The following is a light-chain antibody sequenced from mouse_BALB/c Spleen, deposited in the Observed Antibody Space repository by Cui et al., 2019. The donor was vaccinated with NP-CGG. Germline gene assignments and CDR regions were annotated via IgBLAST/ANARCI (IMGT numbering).Light chain of an antibody. V-gene: IGLV1*01. CDR2: GTN. CDR1: TGAVTTSNY. Sequence: QAVLTQESALTTSPGETVTLTCRSSTGAVTTSNYANWVQEKPDHLFPGLIGGTNNRVPGVPARFSGSLIGDKAALTITGAQTEDEAIYFCALWYSNHWVFGGGTKLTVL. CDR3: ALWYSNHWV. J-gene: IGLJ1*01.